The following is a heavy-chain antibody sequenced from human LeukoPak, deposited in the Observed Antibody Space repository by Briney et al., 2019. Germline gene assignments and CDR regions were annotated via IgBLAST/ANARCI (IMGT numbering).Heavy chain of an antibody. CDR1: GGSISSGGYS. Sequence: SGTLSLTCAVSGGSISSGGYSWSWIRQPPGKGLEWIGYIYHSGSTYYNPSLKSRVTISVDRSKNQFSLKLSSVTAADTAVYYCARGPYGDYGFDPWGQGTLVTVSS. CDR2: IYHSGST. D-gene: IGHD4-17*01. J-gene: IGHJ5*02. V-gene: IGHV4-30-2*01. CDR3: ARGPYGDYGFDP.